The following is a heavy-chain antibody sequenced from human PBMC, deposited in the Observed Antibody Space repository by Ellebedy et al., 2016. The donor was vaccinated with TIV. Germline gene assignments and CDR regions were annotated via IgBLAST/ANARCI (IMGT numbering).Heavy chain of an antibody. CDR2: VSSGGGST. V-gene: IGHV3-23*01. CDR3: AKDQVGGWYEAAFDY. D-gene: IGHD6-19*01. Sequence: PGGSLRLSCAASGFTFNRFTMTWVRQAPGKGLEWVAPVSSGGGSTYYADSVKGRFTISRDGSTKTVYLQMNNLGAEDTAVYYCAKDQVGGWYEAAFDYWGQGTLVTVSS. CDR1: GFTFNRFT. J-gene: IGHJ4*02.